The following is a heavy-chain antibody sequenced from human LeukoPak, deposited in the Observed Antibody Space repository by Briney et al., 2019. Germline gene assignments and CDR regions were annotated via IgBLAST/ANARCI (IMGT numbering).Heavy chain of an antibody. V-gene: IGHV3-66*01. J-gene: IGHJ4*02. CDR3: ARDEVAGTLDY. CDR1: GFTVSSNY. Sequence: GGSLRLSCAASGFTVSSNYMSWVRQAPGKGLEWVSVIYSGGSTYYADSVKGRFTISRDNSKNTLYLQMNSLRAEDTAVYYCARDEVAGTLDYWGQGTLVTVSS. CDR2: IYSGGST. D-gene: IGHD6-19*01.